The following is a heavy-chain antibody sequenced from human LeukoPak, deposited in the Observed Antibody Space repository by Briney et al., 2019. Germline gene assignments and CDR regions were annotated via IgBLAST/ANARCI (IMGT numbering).Heavy chain of an antibody. CDR2: IYPGESDP. Sequence: GESLKISCQGSGYNFTNYWIGWVRQTPGKGLEWMGIIYPGESDPRYGTSFQGQVTISADKSINTAYLRWGSLKAADTAMYYCARLGRYDVLTGPDYWGQGTLVTVSS. V-gene: IGHV5-51*01. CDR1: GYNFTNYW. CDR3: ARLGRYDVLTGPDY. J-gene: IGHJ4*02. D-gene: IGHD3-9*01.